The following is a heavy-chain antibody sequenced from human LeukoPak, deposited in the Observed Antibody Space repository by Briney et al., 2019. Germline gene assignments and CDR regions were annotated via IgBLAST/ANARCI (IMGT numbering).Heavy chain of an antibody. J-gene: IGHJ4*02. CDR3: AKTFYYDSSGYTFDY. V-gene: IGHV3-74*01. D-gene: IGHD3-22*01. CDR1: GFTLSSYW. CDR2: IRGDGGET. Sequence: GGSLRLSCAASGFTLSSYWMHWVRQTPGKGPVWVAGIRGDGGETAYADSVKGRFTISRDTSKNTLYLQMNSLRAEDTAVYYCAKTFYYDSSGYTFDYWGQGTLVTVSS.